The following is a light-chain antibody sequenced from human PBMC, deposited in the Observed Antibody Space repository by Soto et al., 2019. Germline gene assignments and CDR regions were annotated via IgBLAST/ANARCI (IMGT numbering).Light chain of an antibody. CDR1: SSDVGGYNY. Sequence: QSALTQPASVSGSPGQSITISCTGTSSDVGGYNYVSWYQQHPGKAPKLMNYDVSNRPSGVSDRFSGSKSGNTASLTISGLQAEDEADYYCSSYTSSSTLEVFGGGTQLTVL. CDR2: DVS. J-gene: IGLJ3*02. CDR3: SSYTSSSTLEV. V-gene: IGLV2-14*01.